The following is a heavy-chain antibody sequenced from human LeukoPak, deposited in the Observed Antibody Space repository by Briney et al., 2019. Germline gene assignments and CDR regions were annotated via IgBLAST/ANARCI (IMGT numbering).Heavy chain of an antibody. Sequence: GGSLRLSCAASGFTFSDYYMSWIRQAPGKGLEWVSYISSSGSTIYCADSVKGRFTISRDNAKNSLYLQMNSLRAEDTAVYYCARDPQQQLVVPYFDYWGQGTLVTVSS. CDR2: ISSSGSTI. CDR1: GFTFSDYY. V-gene: IGHV3-11*01. CDR3: ARDPQQQLVVPYFDY. J-gene: IGHJ4*02. D-gene: IGHD6-13*01.